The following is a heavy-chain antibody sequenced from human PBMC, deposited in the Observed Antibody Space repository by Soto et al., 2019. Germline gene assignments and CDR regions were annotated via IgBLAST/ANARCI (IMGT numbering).Heavy chain of an antibody. CDR1: GGTFGSHS. CDR2: IITLFGTS. V-gene: IGHV1-69*01. D-gene: IGHD2-21*02. J-gene: IGHJ4*02. CDR3: AREVGYGDFSAALLD. Sequence: VQLMQSGAEVKKPGSSVKVSCKAPGGTFGSHSINWGRQAPGQGLEWMGGIITLFGTSNYAQNFQGRVTITADQSTSTAYMELNSLTSDDTAVYYCAREVGYGDFSAALLDWGQGTLVTVSS.